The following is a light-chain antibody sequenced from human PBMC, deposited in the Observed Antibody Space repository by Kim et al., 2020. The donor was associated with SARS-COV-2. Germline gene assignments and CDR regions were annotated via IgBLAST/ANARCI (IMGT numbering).Light chain of an antibody. Sequence: LSPGERATLSCRANQCISNYLAWYQQTPGQAPRLLIYDASNRATDIPARFSGSGSGTDFTLTISSLEPEDFAVYYCQQRSNWPPYSFGQGTKLEI. J-gene: IGKJ2*03. CDR2: DAS. V-gene: IGKV3-11*01. CDR3: QQRSNWPPYS. CDR1: QCISNY.